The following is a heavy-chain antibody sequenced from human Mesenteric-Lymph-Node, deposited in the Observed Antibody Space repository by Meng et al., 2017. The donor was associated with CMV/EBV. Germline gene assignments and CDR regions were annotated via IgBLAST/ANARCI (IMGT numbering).Heavy chain of an antibody. CDR3: ASQKNYYGSGSYFDY. J-gene: IGHJ4*02. Sequence: GSLRLSCTVSGVSLSSYYWNWVRQTPEKGLEWVGHISNSGSTKYNPNYNPSLKSRLTISVDTSKKQFSLRLSSVTAADTALYYCASQKNYYGSGSYFDYWGQETLVTVSS. V-gene: IGHV4-59*12. D-gene: IGHD3-10*01. CDR1: GVSLSSYY. CDR2: ISNSGST.